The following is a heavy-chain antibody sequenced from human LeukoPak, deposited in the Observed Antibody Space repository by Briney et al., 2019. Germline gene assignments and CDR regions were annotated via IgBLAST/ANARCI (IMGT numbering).Heavy chain of an antibody. CDR1: GGSISSNDW. J-gene: IGHJ6*02. Sequence: SETLSLTCAVSGGSISSNDWWSWVRQPPGKGLEWIGEIHHSGNSNYSPSLKSRVTISVDKSKNQFSLNLRSVTAADTAVYYCARGRGRYYGMDVWGQGTTVTVSS. V-gene: IGHV4-4*02. CDR3: ARGRGRYYGMDV. CDR2: IHHSGNS. D-gene: IGHD3-10*01.